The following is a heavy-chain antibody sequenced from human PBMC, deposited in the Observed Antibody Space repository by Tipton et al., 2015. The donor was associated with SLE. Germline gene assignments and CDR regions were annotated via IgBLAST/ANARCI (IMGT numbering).Heavy chain of an antibody. V-gene: IGHV4-34*12. CDR1: GGSFSGYY. CDR3: AREADTGSSALDV. D-gene: IGHD3-10*01. Sequence: TLSLTCAVYGGSFSGYYWGWIRQSPGQGPEWMGEIMDTGYTNYNPSLKSRVTISRDTSKNEFSRNLTSVTAADTAVYYCAREADTGSSALDVWGQGTMVTVSS. J-gene: IGHJ3*01. CDR2: IMDTGYT.